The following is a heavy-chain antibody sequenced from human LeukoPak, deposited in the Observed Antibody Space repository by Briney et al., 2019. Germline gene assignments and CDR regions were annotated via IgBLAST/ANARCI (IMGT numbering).Heavy chain of an antibody. D-gene: IGHD6-13*01. CDR1: RFTFSSYG. CDR2: IRYDGSNK. Sequence: GGSLRLSCAASRFTFSSYGMHWVRQAPGKGLEWVAFIRYDGSNKYYADSVKGRFTISRDNSKNTLYLQMNSLRAEDTAVYYCAKGPSYSSSWYYDWFDPWGQGTLVTVSS. V-gene: IGHV3-30*02. CDR3: AKGPSYSSSWYYDWFDP. J-gene: IGHJ5*02.